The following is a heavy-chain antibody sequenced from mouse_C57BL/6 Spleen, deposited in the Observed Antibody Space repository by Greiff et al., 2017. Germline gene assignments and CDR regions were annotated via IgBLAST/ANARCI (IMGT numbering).Heavy chain of an antibody. D-gene: IGHD2-4*01. CDR3: TRRYYETAWFAY. J-gene: IGHJ3*01. Sequence: DVKLQESGGGLVQPGGSMKLSCAASGFTFSDAWMDWVRQSPEKGLEWVAEIRNKANNHATYYDESVKGMFTISSDYSKSIVYLQMNSLRAEDTGIYYCTRRYYETAWFAYWGQGTLVTVSA. CDR2: IRNKANNHAT. V-gene: IGHV6-6*01. CDR1: GFTFSDAW.